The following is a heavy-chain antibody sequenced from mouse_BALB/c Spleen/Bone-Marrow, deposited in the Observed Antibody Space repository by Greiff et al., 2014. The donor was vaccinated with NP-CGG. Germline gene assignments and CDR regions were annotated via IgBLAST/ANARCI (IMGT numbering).Heavy chain of an antibody. CDR2: IDPANGNT. V-gene: IGHV14-3*02. CDR1: GFNIKDTY. CDR3: ARYYYAMDY. Sequence: DVKLQESGAELVKPGASIKLSCTASGFNIKDTYMHWVKQRPEQGLEWIGRIDPANGNTKYDPKFQGKATITADTSSNTAYLQLSSLTSEDTAVYYCARYYYAMDYWGQGTSVTVSS. J-gene: IGHJ4*01.